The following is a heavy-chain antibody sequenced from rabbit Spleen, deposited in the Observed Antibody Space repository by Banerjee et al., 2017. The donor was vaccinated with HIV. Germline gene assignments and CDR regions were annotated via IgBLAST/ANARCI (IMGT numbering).Heavy chain of an antibody. CDR3: ARDSGSSFSSYGMDL. V-gene: IGHV1S40*01. CDR2: INTATGKP. D-gene: IGHD8-1*01. CDR1: GFSFSSSDY. J-gene: IGHJ6*01. Sequence: QSLEESGGGLVQPEGSLALTCKASGFSFSSSDYICWVRQAPGKGLEWIACINTATGKPVYATWAKGRFAISRTSSTTVTLQMTSLTAADTATYFCARDSGSSFSSYGMDLWGQGTLVTVS.